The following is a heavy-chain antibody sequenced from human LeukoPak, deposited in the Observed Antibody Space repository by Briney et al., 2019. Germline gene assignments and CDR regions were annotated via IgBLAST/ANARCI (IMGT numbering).Heavy chain of an antibody. V-gene: IGHV4-59*08. Sequence: SETLSLTCTVSGGSISSYYWSWIRQPPGKGLEWIGYIYYSGSTNYNPSLKSRVTISVDTSKNQFSLKLSSVTAADTAVYYCARRPVVGASGAFDIWGQGAMVTVSS. D-gene: IGHD2-15*01. CDR2: IYYSGST. CDR3: ARRPVVGASGAFDI. CDR1: GGSISSYY. J-gene: IGHJ3*02.